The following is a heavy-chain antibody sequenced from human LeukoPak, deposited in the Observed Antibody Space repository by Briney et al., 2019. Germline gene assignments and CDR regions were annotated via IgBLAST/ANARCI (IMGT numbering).Heavy chain of an antibody. CDR3: AKDISGYDFWSGYEAGTFDY. CDR2: ISGDGGST. V-gene: IGHV3-43*02. D-gene: IGHD3-3*01. CDR1: GFTFDDYA. J-gene: IGHJ4*02. Sequence: RGSLRLSRAASGFTFDDYAMHWVRQAPGKGLEWVSLISGDGGSTYYADSVKGRFTISRDNSKNSLYLQMNSLRTEDTALYYCAKDISGYDFWSGYEAGTFDYWGQGTLVTVSS.